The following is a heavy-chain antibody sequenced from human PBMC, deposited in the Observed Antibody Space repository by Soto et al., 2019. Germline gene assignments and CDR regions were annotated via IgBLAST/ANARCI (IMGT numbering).Heavy chain of an antibody. J-gene: IGHJ1*01. CDR1: GGSISSGGYS. D-gene: IGHD3-10*01. CDR3: ARSTERGSGSLKH. Sequence: QLQLQESGSGLVKPSQTLSLTCAVSGGSISSGGYSWNWIRQPPGKGLEWIGYIYHSGSTYYNPSLKSRVTISVDRSKNQFSLKLSSVTAADTAVYYCARSTERGSGSLKHWGQGTLVTVSS. V-gene: IGHV4-30-2*01. CDR2: IYHSGST.